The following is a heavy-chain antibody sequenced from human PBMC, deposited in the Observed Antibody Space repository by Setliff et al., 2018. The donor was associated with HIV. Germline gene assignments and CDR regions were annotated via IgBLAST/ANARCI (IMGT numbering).Heavy chain of an antibody. CDR3: AKDPGRFGVVTPFDN. CDR1: GFTFDDYA. J-gene: IGHJ4*02. V-gene: IGHV3-9*01. Sequence: GGSLRLSCTASGFTFDDYAMHWVRQAPGKGLEWVSFITWNSDNIGYADSVKGRFTISRDNAKKSLYLQMNSLRPEDTALYYCAKDPGRFGVVTPFDNWGQGALVTVSS. D-gene: IGHD3-3*01. CDR2: ITWNSDNI.